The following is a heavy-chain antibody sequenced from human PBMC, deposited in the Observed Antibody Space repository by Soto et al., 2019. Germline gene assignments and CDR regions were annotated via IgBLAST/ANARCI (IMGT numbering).Heavy chain of an antibody. CDR2: IDPSDSYT. CDR3: ARFEDTAMVPGYYYYGMDV. J-gene: IGHJ6*02. V-gene: IGHV5-10-1*03. Sequence: EVQLVQSGAEVKKPGESLRISCKGSGYSFTSYWISWVRQMPGKGLEWMGRIDPSDSYTNYSPSFQGHVTISADKSISTAYLQWSSLKASDTAVYYCARFEDTAMVPGYYYYGMDVWGQGTTVTVSS. D-gene: IGHD5-18*01. CDR1: GYSFTSYW.